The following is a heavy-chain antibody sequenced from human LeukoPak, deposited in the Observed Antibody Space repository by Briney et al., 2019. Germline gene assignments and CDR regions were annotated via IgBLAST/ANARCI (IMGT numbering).Heavy chain of an antibody. CDR2: INPNSGGT. CDR3: ALPGNDGFEAFDI. CDR1: GYTFTGYY. V-gene: IGHV1-2*02. D-gene: IGHD4-23*01. Sequence: ASVKVSCKASGYTFTGYYMHWVRQAPGQGLEWMGWINPNSGGTNYAQKFQGRVTMTRDTSISTAYMELSRLRSDDTAVYYCALPGNDGFEAFDIWGQGTMVTVSS. J-gene: IGHJ3*02.